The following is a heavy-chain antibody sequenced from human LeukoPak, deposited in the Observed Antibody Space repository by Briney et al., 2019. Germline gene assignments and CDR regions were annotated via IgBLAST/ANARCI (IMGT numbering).Heavy chain of an antibody. V-gene: IGHV4-59*11. Sequence: SETLSLTCTVAGDSMSNHFWSWIRQLPGKGRGWIGYIYGSETTNYNPSLKSRVPMSVDTSENQFSLKLSSVTAADTALYYCASRPGGSTWYGVFDYWSRGTLVTVSS. J-gene: IGHJ4*02. CDR3: ASRPGGSTWYGVFDY. CDR1: GDSMSNHF. CDR2: IYGSETT. D-gene: IGHD6-13*01.